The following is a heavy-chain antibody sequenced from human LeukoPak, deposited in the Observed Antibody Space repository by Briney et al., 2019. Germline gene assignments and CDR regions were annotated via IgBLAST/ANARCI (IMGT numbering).Heavy chain of an antibody. D-gene: IGHD3-10*01. J-gene: IGHJ3*02. CDR3: ARESLKAFDI. CDR2: IYSSAST. V-gene: IGHV4-31*03. CDR1: VGPMSSGGYY. Sequence: SETLSLTCTLSVGPMSSGGYYWSWGRRHRGKGLGWIGYIYSSASTYSHPSLKSRVNISVATSKNPFSLTLSSVTAADTAVYYCARESLKAFDIWGPGTMVTVSS.